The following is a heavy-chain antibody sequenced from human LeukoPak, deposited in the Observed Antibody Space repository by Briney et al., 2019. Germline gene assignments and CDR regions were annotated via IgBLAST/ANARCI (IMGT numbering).Heavy chain of an antibody. CDR3: AKSVEGLGAAGYNWFDP. CDR2: ISGDGGST. J-gene: IGHJ5*02. Sequence: GGSLRLSCAASGFTFDDYAMHWVRQAPGKGLEWVSLISGDGGSTYYADSVKGRFTISRDNSKNSLYLQMNSLRTEDTALYYRAKSVEGLGAAGYNWFDPWGQGTLVTVSS. D-gene: IGHD6-13*01. CDR1: GFTFDDYA. V-gene: IGHV3-43*02.